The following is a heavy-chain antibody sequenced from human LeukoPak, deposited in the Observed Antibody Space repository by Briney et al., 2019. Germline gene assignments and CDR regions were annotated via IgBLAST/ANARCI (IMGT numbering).Heavy chain of an antibody. D-gene: IGHD3-10*01. J-gene: IGHJ5*02. CDR1: GGSISSYY. Sequence: SETLSLTCTVSGGSISSYYWSWIRQPPGKGLEWIGYIYYSGSTNYNPSLKSRVTISVDMSKNQFSLKLSSVTAADTAVYYCARDTRGDNWFDPWGQGTLVTVSS. CDR3: ARDTRGDNWFDP. CDR2: IYYSGST. V-gene: IGHV4-59*01.